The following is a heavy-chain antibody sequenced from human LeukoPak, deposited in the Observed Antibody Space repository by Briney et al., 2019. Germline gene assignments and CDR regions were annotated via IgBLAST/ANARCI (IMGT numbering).Heavy chain of an antibody. CDR2: FDPEDGET. CDR3: ATSRIRSLAYSSSWLYYFDY. J-gene: IGHJ4*02. D-gene: IGHD6-13*01. Sequence: ASVKVSCKVSGYTLTELFMHWVRQAPGKGLEWMGGFDPEDGETIYAQKFQGRVTMTEDTSTDTAYMELSSLRSEDTAVYYCATSRIRSLAYSSSWLYYFDYWGQGTLVTVSS. V-gene: IGHV1-24*01. CDR1: GYTLTELF.